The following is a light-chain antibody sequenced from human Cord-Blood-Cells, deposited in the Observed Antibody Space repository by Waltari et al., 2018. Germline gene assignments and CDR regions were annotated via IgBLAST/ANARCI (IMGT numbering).Light chain of an antibody. CDR3: QQRSNWRT. V-gene: IGKV3-11*01. Sequence: IVLTQSPATLSLSPGERDTLSCRASQSVSSYLAWYQQKPGQAPSLLIYDASNRATGIPARFSGSGSGTDFTLTISSLEPEDFAVYYCQQRSNWRTFGQGTKLEIK. J-gene: IGKJ2*02. CDR1: QSVSSY. CDR2: DAS.